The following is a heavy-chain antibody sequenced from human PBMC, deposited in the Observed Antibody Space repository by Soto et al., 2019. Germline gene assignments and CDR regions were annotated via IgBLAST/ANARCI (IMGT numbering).Heavy chain of an antibody. D-gene: IGHD3-16*01. J-gene: IGHJ4*02. CDR2: IYYSGST. V-gene: IGHV4-39*01. Sequence: PSETLSLTCSVSGSSISSSSYFWGWIRQPPGKGLEWIGSIYYSGSTYYNPSLKSRFTISRDNSKNTLYLQMNSLRAEDTAVYYCAKWNGGFDYWGQGTLVTVSS. CDR1: GSSISSSSYF. CDR3: AKWNGGFDY.